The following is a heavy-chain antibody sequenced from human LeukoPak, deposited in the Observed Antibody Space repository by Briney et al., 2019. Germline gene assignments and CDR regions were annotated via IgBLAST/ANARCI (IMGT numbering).Heavy chain of an antibody. CDR3: ARELYDSSGPYYFDY. J-gene: IGHJ4*02. D-gene: IGHD3-22*01. CDR2: IIPIFGTA. Sequence: SVTVSCTASGGTFSSYAISWVRQAPGQGLEWMGGIIPIFGTANYAQKFQGRVTITADESTSTAYMELSSLRSEDTAVYYCARELYDSSGPYYFDYWGQGTLVTVSS. V-gene: IGHV1-69*13. CDR1: GGTFSSYA.